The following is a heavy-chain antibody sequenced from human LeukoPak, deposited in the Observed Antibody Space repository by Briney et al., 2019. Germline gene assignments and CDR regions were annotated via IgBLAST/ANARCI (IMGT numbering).Heavy chain of an antibody. CDR2: ISSSITI. D-gene: IGHD5-12*01. CDR1: GLTFSSYS. V-gene: IGHV3-48*02. Sequence: GGSLRLSCAASGLTFSSYSMNWVRQAPRKELDWVSYISSSITISYADSVKGRFTISRDNAKNSLYLQMNSLRDEETAVYDCASLLHGWLRLGYFDLWGRGTLVTVSS. J-gene: IGHJ2*01. CDR3: ASLLHGWLRLGYFDL.